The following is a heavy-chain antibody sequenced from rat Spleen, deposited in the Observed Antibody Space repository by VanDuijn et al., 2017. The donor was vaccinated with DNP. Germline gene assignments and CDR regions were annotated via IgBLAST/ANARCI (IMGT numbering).Heavy chain of an antibody. CDR1: GFTFSDYY. J-gene: IGHJ2*01. CDR3: ANYNYYDGTY. D-gene: IGHD1-12*02. V-gene: IGHV5-58*01. CDR2: INADGGST. Sequence: EVQLVESGGGLVQPGRSLKLSCVASGFTFSDYYMAWIRQAPGKGLEWVASINADGGSTYYPDSVKGRFTISRDNAENTVYLQMNSLRSEDSATYYCANYNYYDGTYWGQGVMVTVSS.